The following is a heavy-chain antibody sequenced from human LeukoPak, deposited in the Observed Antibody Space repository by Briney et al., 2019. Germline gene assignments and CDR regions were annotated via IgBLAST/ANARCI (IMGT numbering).Heavy chain of an antibody. Sequence: GGSLRLSCAASGFTLSNCWMSWVRQAPGKGLEWVANIKQDGSEKYYVDSVKGRFTISRDNAKNSLYLQMNGLRAEDTAVYYCARGLVVGPSAHPAIFDYWGQGTLVTVSS. CDR1: GFTLSNCW. J-gene: IGHJ4*02. D-gene: IGHD2-2*01. CDR2: IKQDGSEK. V-gene: IGHV3-7*01. CDR3: ARGLVVGPSAHPAIFDY.